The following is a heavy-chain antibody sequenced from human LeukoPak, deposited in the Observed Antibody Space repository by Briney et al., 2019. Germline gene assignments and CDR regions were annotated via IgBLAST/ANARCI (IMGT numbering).Heavy chain of an antibody. V-gene: IGHV4-39*07. J-gene: IGHJ6*02. D-gene: IGHD3-3*01. CDR2: IYYSGST. CDR3: ARDRRDFWSGYSLYYYYGMDV. CDR1: GGSISSSSHN. Sequence: SETLSLTCTVSGGSISSSSHNGGWIRQPPGKGLEWIGSIYYSGSTYYNPSLKSRVTIFVDTSKNQFSLKLSSVTAADTAVYYCARDRRDFWSGYSLYYYYGMDVWGQGTTVTVSS.